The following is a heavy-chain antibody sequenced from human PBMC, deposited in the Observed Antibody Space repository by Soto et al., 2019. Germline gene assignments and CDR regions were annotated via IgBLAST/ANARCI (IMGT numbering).Heavy chain of an antibody. CDR3: ARDKDRLRLGGNYYYMTDV. V-gene: IGHV1-69*12. Sequence: QVQLVQSGSEVKKPGSSVKVSCKVSGGTFSTYAISWVRQAPGQGLEWMGGIIPVFRAPDYAQKFQGRVTITADESARTAYMELNGLGLEDTAVYYCARDKDRLRLGGNYYYMTDVWGQGTTVTVSS. D-gene: IGHD5-12*01. J-gene: IGHJ6*02. CDR2: IIPVFRAP. CDR1: GGTFSTYA.